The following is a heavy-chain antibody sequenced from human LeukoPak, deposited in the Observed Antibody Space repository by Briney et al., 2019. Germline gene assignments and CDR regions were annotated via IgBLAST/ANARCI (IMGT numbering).Heavy chain of an antibody. CDR3: AKDHTVMGVRYYFDY. V-gene: IGHV3-23*01. CDR1: GFTFSSYA. D-gene: IGHD4-17*01. J-gene: IGHJ4*02. Sequence: GGSLRLSCAASGFTFSSYAMSWVRQAPGKGLEWVSTIRGSGGSTNYADSVKGRIIISRGNSKNTPYLQMNSLRAEDTAVYYCAKDHTVMGVRYYFDYWGQGTLVTVSS. CDR2: IRGSGGST.